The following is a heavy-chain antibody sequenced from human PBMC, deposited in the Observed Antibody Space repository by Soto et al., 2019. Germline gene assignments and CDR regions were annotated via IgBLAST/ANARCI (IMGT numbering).Heavy chain of an antibody. CDR3: ASRQLGFY. V-gene: IGHV1-69*05. J-gene: IGHJ4*02. CDR1: GGTFSSYA. Sequence: GASVKVSCKASGGTFSSYAISWVRQAPGQGLEWMGGIIPIFGTAKYSQKFQGRVTITRDTSASTAYMELSSLRSEDTAVYYCASRQLGFYWGQGTLVTVSS. CDR2: IIPIFGTA. D-gene: IGHD6-6*01.